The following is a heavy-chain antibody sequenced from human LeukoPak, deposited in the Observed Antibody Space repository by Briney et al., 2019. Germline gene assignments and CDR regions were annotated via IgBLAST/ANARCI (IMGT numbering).Heavy chain of an antibody. D-gene: IGHD3-22*01. CDR1: GGSFSGYY. Sequence: SETLSLTCAVYGGSFSGYYWSWIRQPPGKGLEWIGEINHSGSTNYNPSLKSLVTISIDTSKNQFSLKLSSVTAADTAVYYCARRETYYYDSSGHMVFDYWGQGTLVTVSS. V-gene: IGHV4-34*01. CDR3: ARRETYYYDSSGHMVFDY. CDR2: INHSGST. J-gene: IGHJ4*02.